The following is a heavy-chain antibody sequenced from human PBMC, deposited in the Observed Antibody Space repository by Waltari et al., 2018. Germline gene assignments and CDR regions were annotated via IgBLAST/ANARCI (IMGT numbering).Heavy chain of an antibody. CDR1: GYTFSSYG. CDR2: ISAYNGNT. Sequence: QVQLVQSGAEVKKPGASVKVSCKASGYTFSSYGISWVRQAPGQGLEWIGWISAYNGNTNDAQKLQGRVTMTTDTSTSTAYMELRSLRSDDTAVYYCARDATVTMVRGVITWYFDLWGRGTLVTVSS. J-gene: IGHJ2*01. CDR3: ARDATVTMVRGVITWYFDL. V-gene: IGHV1-18*01. D-gene: IGHD3-10*01.